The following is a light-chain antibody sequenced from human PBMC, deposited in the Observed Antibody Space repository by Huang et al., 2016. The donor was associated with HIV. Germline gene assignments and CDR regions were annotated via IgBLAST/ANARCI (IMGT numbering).Light chain of an antibody. CDR2: WAS. Sequence: DIVMTQSPDSLAVSLGERATINCKFSQTVLYSSDNKNYLAWYQQKPGQPPKLLIYWASTRESGVPDRFSGSRSGTDFINTINRLQSEDVAVYYCQQYYSTPRLTFGGGTKVEIK. CDR3: QQYYSTPRLT. V-gene: IGKV4-1*01. J-gene: IGKJ4*01. CDR1: QTVLYSSDNKNY.